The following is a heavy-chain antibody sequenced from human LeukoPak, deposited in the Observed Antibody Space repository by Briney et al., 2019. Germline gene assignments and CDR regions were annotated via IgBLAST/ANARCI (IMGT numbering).Heavy chain of an antibody. Sequence: GGSLRLSCAASGFTFSSYSMNWVRQAPGKGLEWVSSISSSSSYIYYADSVKGRFTISRDNAKNSLYLQMNSLRAEDTAVYYCARLFEYSSGAEAFDHWGQGTLVTVSS. V-gene: IGHV3-21*01. CDR2: ISSSSSYI. J-gene: IGHJ4*02. D-gene: IGHD3-10*01. CDR3: ARLFEYSSGAEAFDH. CDR1: GFTFSSYS.